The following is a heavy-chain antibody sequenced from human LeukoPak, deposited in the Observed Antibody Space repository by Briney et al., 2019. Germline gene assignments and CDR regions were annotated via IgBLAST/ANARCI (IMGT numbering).Heavy chain of an antibody. CDR1: GGSFSGYY. D-gene: IGHD1-1*01. CDR2: INHSGST. CDR3: ARKERHWYFDL. Sequence: PSETLSLTCAVYGGSFSGYYWSWIRQPPGKGLEWIGEINHSGSTNYNPSLKSRVTISVDTSKNQFSPKLSSVTAADTAVYYCARKERHWYFDLWGRGTLVTVSS. J-gene: IGHJ2*01. V-gene: IGHV4-34*01.